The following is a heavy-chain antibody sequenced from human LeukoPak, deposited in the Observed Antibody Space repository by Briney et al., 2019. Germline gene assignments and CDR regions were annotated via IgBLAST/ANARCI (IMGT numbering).Heavy chain of an antibody. D-gene: IGHD3-22*01. CDR2: MNPDSGDT. V-gene: IGHV1-8*01. J-gene: IGHJ4*02. CDR3: ARGLGDYYDTSGYYYAVPAH. CDR1: GYTFKTYD. Sequence: ASVKVSCKTSGYTFKTYDITWVRQATGQGLEWMGWMNPDSGDTAYAQKFQGRVAMTRDTSISIAYMELSSLRSEDTAVYYCARGLGDYYDTSGYYYAVPAHWGQGTLVTVSS.